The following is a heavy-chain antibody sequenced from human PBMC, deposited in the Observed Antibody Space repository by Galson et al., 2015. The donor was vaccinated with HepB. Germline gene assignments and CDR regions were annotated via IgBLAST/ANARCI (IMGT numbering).Heavy chain of an antibody. CDR2: ITNSGTYT. CDR1: GFTLRDYY. D-gene: IGHD2-15*01. CDR3: ARGGQLGFH. V-gene: IGHV3-11*06. J-gene: IGHJ4*02. Sequence: SLRLSCAASGFTLRDYYMNWIRQAPGKGLEWLSYITNSGTYTKYADSVKGRLTVSRDNAQNSLYLQMNGLRVEDTAVYYCARGGQLGFHWGQGILVTVSS.